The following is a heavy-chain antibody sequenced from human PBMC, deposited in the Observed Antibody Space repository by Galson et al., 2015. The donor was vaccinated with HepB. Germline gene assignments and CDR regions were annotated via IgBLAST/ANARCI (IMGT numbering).Heavy chain of an antibody. CDR2: ISYDGSNK. CDR3: ASEPPYCSSTSCYRSPGGY. D-gene: IGHD2-2*01. V-gene: IGHV3-30*04. J-gene: IGHJ4*02. Sequence: SLRLSCAASGFTFSSYAMHWVRQAPGKGLEWVAVISYDGSNKYYADSVKGRFTISRDNSKNTLYLQMNSLRAEDTAVYYCASEPPYCSSTSCYRSPGGYWGQGTLVTVSS. CDR1: GFTFSSYA.